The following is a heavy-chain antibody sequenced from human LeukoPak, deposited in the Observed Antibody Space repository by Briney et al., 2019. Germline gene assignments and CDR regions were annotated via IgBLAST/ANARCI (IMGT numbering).Heavy chain of an antibody. V-gene: IGHV4-39*07. CDR3: ARSFLSGSYVPYYFDY. Sequence: SETLSLTCTVSGGSSSSSSYYWGWIRQPPGKGLEWIGSIYYRGSTYYNPSLKSRVTISVDTSKNQFSLKLSSVTAADTAVYYCARSFLSGSYVPYYFDYWGQGTLVTVSS. CDR2: IYYRGST. CDR1: GGSSSSSSYY. J-gene: IGHJ4*02. D-gene: IGHD3-10*01.